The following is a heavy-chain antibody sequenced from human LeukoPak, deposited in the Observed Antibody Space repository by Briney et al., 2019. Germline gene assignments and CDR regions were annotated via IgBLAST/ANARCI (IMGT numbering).Heavy chain of an antibody. CDR3: ARKCSSSWYRWFDP. CDR1: GFTFDDYA. D-gene: IGHD6-13*01. J-gene: IGHJ5*02. CDR2: ISWNSGSI. Sequence: PGGSLRLSCAASGFTFDDYAMHWVRQAPGKGLEWVSGISWNSGSIGYADSVKGRFTISRDNAKNSLYLQMNSLRAEDTALYYCARKCSSSWYRWFDPWGQGTPVTVSS. V-gene: IGHV3-9*01.